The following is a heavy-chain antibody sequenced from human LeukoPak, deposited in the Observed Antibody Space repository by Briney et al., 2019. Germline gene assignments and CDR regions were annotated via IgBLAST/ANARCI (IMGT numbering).Heavy chain of an antibody. J-gene: IGHJ4*02. D-gene: IGHD4-23*01. V-gene: IGHV4-39*07. Sequence: PSETLSLTCSVSGGSISNSNYYWDWIRQPPGKGLEWIGNIYYSGSTYYNPSLKSRVAISVDTSKNQFSLKLNSVTAADTAVYYCARDRLRWPKIDYWGQGTLVTVSS. CDR3: ARDRLRWPKIDY. CDR1: GGSISNSNYY. CDR2: IYYSGST.